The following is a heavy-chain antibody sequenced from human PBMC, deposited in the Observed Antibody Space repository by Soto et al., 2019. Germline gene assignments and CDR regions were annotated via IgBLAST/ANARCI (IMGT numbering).Heavy chain of an antibody. CDR3: AGKLNYDILTGSNDAFDI. V-gene: IGHV1-69*13. CDR1: GGTFSSYA. Sequence: GASVKVSCKASGGTFSSYAISWVRQAPGQGLEWMGGIIPIFGTANYAQKFQGRVTITADESTSTAYMELSSLRSEDTAVYYCAGKLNYDILTGSNDAFDIWGQGTMVTVSS. D-gene: IGHD3-9*01. J-gene: IGHJ3*02. CDR2: IIPIFGTA.